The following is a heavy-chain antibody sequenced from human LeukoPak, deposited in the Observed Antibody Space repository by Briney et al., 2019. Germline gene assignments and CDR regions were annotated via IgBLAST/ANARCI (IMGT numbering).Heavy chain of an antibody. CDR1: GFTFSSYG. V-gene: IGHV3-30*18. J-gene: IGHJ6*02. CDR2: ISYDGSNK. Sequence: GGSLRLSCAASGFTFSSYGMHWVRQAPGKGLEWVAVISYDGSNKYYADSVKGRFTISRDNSKNTLYLQMNSLRAEDTAVYYCAKDLPYYYYGMDVWGQRTTVTVSS. CDR3: AKDLPYYYYGMDV.